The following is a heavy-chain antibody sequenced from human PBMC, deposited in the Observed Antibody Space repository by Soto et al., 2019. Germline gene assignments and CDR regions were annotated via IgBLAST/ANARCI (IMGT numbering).Heavy chain of an antibody. V-gene: IGHV3-7*01. CDR1: GFTFSSYW. CDR3: ARDTPSYCSSSSCRNNFDF. Sequence: EVQLVESGGGLVQPGGSLRLSCAASGFTFSSYWMSWVRQAPGKGLEWVADIKQDGSEKYYVDSVKGRFTISRDNAKNSLYVQMNSLRAEDTAVYYCARDTPSYCSSSSCRNNFDFWGQGTLVTVSS. J-gene: IGHJ4*02. CDR2: IKQDGSEK. D-gene: IGHD2-2*01.